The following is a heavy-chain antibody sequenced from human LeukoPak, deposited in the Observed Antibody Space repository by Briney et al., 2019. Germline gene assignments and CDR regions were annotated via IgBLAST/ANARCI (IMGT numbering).Heavy chain of an antibody. J-gene: IGHJ4*02. CDR3: ARVGITMVRGVPMEQYYFDY. CDR1: GFTFSSYS. Sequence: GGSLRLSCAASGFTFSSYSMNWVRQAPGKGLEWVSSISSSSSYIYYADSVKGRFTISRDNAKNSLYLQMNSLRAEDTAVYYCARVGITMVRGVPMEQYYFDYWGQGTLVTVSS. D-gene: IGHD3-10*01. V-gene: IGHV3-21*01. CDR2: ISSSSSYI.